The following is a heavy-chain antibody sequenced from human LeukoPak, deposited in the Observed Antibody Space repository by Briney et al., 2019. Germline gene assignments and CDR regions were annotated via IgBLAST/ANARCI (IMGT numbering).Heavy chain of an antibody. CDR1: GFTFSSYW. D-gene: IGHD2-2*02. CDR3: ARDQPGGVVPAAIREYNWFDP. V-gene: IGHV3-7*01. Sequence: PGGSLRLSCAASGFTFSSYWMSWVRQAPGKGLEWVANIKQDGSEKYYVDSVKGRFTISRDNAKNSLYLQMHSLRAEDTAVYFCARDQPGGVVPAAIREYNWFDPWGQGTLVTVSS. J-gene: IGHJ5*02. CDR2: IKQDGSEK.